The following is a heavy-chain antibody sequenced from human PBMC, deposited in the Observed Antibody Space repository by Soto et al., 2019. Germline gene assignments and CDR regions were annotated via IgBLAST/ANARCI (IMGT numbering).Heavy chain of an antibody. J-gene: IGHJ5*02. D-gene: IGHD6-19*01. CDR2: FYSSGSI. Sequence: PSETLSLTCFVSCYSITAGGYYWSWIRHHPGKGLECIGSFYSSGSIIYNTSLRSRVSISGDTSSNQFSMSLTSVTAADTARYYCARMYSSGSGWFHPWGQGTLVTVSS. V-gene: IGHV4-31*03. CDR3: ARMYSSGSGWFHP. CDR1: CYSITAGGYY.